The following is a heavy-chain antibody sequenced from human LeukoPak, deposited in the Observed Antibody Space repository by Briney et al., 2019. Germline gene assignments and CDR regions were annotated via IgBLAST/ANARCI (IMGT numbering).Heavy chain of an antibody. CDR2: INHSGST. Sequence: SETLSLTCAVYGGSFSGYYWSWIRQPPGKGLEWIGEINHSGSTNYNPSLKSRVTISVDTSENQFSLKLSSVTAADTAVYYCAPFPHSSSNYYYFDYWGQGTLVTVSS. J-gene: IGHJ4*02. CDR3: APFPHSSSNYYYFDY. CDR1: GGSFSGYY. D-gene: IGHD4-11*01. V-gene: IGHV4-34*01.